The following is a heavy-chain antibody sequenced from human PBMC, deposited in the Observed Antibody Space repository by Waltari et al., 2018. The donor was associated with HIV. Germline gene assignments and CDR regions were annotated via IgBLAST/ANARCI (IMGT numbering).Heavy chain of an antibody. CDR1: GFTFSRYW. V-gene: IGHV3-7*04. D-gene: IGHD3-10*01. Sequence: EVQLVESGGGLVQPGGSLRLSCAASGFTFSRYWRSWVRQAPGKGLEWVANIKQDGSEKYYVDSVNGRCTISRDNAENSLYLQMNSLRAEDTAVYYCARGGFYGSGSKVNWGQGTLVTVSS. CDR2: IKQDGSEK. CDR3: ARGGFYGSGSKVN. J-gene: IGHJ4*02.